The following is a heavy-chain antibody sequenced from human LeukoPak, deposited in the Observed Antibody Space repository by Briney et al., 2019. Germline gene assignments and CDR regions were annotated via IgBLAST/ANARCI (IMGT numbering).Heavy chain of an antibody. CDR1: GFPISSGFS. CDR2: ISYSAIT. CDR3: ARVGAVPGIDP. D-gene: IGHD3-16*01. J-gene: IGHJ5*02. Sequence: SETLSLTCAVFGFPISSGFSWAWIRQSPGTGLDWIASISYSAITYYKPSLESRLFISADTSKNQFSVRLTSVTAADTAVYYCARVGAVPGIDPWGQGILVTVSS. V-gene: IGHV4-38-2*01.